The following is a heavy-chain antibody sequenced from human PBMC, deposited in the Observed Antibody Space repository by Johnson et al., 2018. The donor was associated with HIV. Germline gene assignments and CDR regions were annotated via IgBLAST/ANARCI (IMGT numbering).Heavy chain of an antibody. CDR2: ISGNGGST. V-gene: IGHV3-64*01. CDR3: ARRRDSTSWQEAFDI. J-gene: IGHJ3*02. Sequence: VQLVESGGGLVQPGESLRLSCGASGFTFSSHHMHWVRQAPGKGLEHVSAISGNGGSTYYANSVKGRFTISRDNCKNTLYLQMGSLTAEDMAVYYCARRRDSTSWQEAFDIWGRGTMVTVSS. D-gene: IGHD6-13*01. CDR1: GFTFSSHH.